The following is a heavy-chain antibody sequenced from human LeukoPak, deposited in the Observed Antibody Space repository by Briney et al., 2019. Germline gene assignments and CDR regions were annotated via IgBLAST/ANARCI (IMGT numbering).Heavy chain of an antibody. Sequence: ASVKVSCKASGYTFTSYDINWVRQATGQGLEWMGWMNPNNGNTGYAQKFQGRVTMTRNTSISTAYMELSSLRSEDTAVYYCARGPRYCSGGSCYSEPAEYFQHWGQGTLVTVSS. J-gene: IGHJ1*01. CDR1: GYTFTSYD. CDR2: MNPNNGNT. V-gene: IGHV1-8*01. D-gene: IGHD2-15*01. CDR3: ARGPRYCSGGSCYSEPAEYFQH.